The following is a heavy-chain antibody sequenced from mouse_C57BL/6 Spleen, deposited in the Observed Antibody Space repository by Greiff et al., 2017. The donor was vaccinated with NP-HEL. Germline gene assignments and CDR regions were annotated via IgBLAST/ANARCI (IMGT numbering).Heavy chain of an antibody. CDR3: ARNGGSSYGYWYFDV. CDR2: IWSGGST. J-gene: IGHJ1*03. V-gene: IGHV2-2*01. D-gene: IGHD1-1*01. CDR1: GFSLTSYG. Sequence: QVQLKESGPGLVQPSQSLSITCTVSGFSLTSYGVHWVRQSPGKGLEWLGVIWSGGSTDYNAAFISRLSISKDNSKSQVFFKMNSLQADDTAIYYCARNGGSSYGYWYFDVWGTGTTVTVSS.